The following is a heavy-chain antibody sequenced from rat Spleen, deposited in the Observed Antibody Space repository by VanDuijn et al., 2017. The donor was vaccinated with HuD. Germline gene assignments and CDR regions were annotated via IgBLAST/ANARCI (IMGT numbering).Heavy chain of an antibody. CDR3: ARGDSGLDY. Sequence: EVQVVESGGGLVQPGRSMKLSCAASGFTFSDYYMAWVRQAPKKGLEWVASIDYDGSSIHYGDSVKGRFTVFRNNVRNILYLQMNSLRSEDTATYYCARGDSGLDYWGHGLMVTVSS. J-gene: IGHJ2*01. CDR1: GFTFSDYY. CDR2: IDYDGSSI. V-gene: IGHV5-22*01. D-gene: IGHD4-3*01.